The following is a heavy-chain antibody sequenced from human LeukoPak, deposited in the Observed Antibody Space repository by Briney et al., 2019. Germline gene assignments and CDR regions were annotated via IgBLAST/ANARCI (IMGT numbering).Heavy chain of an antibody. J-gene: IGHJ4*02. CDR3: ARGGWYDFWSGYYAFDY. D-gene: IGHD3-3*01. V-gene: IGHV4-59*01. Sequence: SETLPLTCTGSGGSISSYYWSWIRQPPGKGLEWIGYIYYSGSTNYNPSLKSRVTISVDTSKNQFSLKLSSVTAADTAVYYCARGGWYDFWSGYYAFDYWGQGTLVTVSS. CDR2: IYYSGST. CDR1: GGSISSYY.